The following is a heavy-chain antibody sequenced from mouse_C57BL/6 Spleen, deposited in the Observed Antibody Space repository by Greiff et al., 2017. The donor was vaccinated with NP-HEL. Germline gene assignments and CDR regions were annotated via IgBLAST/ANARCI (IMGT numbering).Heavy chain of an antibody. CDR2: INPNYGTT. Sequence: VQLKQSGPELVKPGASVKISCKASGYSFTDYNMNWVKQSNGKSLEWIGVINPNYGTTSYNQKFKGKATLTVDQSSSTAYMQLNSLTSEDSAVYYCVLYYYGSSYDYFDYWGQGTTLTVSS. V-gene: IGHV1-39*01. D-gene: IGHD1-1*01. CDR1: GYSFTDYN. CDR3: VLYYYGSSYDYFDY. J-gene: IGHJ2*01.